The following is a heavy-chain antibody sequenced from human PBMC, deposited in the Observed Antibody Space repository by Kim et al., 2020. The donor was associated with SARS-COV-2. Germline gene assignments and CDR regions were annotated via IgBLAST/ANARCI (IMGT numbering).Heavy chain of an antibody. CDR3: ARLLRFFVRPNYYYGMDV. D-gene: IGHD3-3*01. Sequence: LKSRVTISVDTSKNQFSLKLSSVTAADTAVYYCARLLRFFVRPNYYYGMDVWGQGTTVTVSS. V-gene: IGHV4-61*07. J-gene: IGHJ6*02.